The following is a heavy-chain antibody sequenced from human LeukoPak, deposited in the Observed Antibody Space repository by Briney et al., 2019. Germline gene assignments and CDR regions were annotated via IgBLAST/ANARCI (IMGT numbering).Heavy chain of an antibody. CDR1: GGSLNRYY. V-gene: IGHV4-59*01. D-gene: IGHD6-13*01. Sequence: SETLSLTCTVSGGSLNRYYWTWIRQPPGKGLEWIGHMHYSGNTNYNTSLKNRVTISVDTSKSQFSLKLSAVTAADTAVYYCARVSSSSWFGPFDYWGQGTLATVSS. CDR3: ARVSSSSWFGPFDY. J-gene: IGHJ4*02. CDR2: MHYSGNT.